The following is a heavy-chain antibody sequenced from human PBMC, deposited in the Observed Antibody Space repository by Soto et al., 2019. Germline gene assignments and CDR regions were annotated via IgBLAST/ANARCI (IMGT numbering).Heavy chain of an antibody. CDR2: IKSQIDGGTI. CDR1: GFTFNNAW. CDR3: TTLYFDWSDY. Sequence: GGSLRLSCAASGFTFNNAWMYWVRQAPGKGLEWVGRIKSQIDGGTIDYAAPVKGRFTISRDDSKNTLYLHLTSLKSEDTAVYYCTTLYFDWSDYWGQGTLVTVSS. J-gene: IGHJ4*02. D-gene: IGHD3-9*01. V-gene: IGHV3-15*07.